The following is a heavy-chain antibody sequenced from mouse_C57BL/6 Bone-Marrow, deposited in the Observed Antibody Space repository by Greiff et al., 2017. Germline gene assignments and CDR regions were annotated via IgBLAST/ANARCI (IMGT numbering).Heavy chain of an antibody. D-gene: IGHD1-1*01. J-gene: IGHJ1*03. CDR2: IDPSDSET. V-gene: IGHV1-52*01. Sequence: QVQLKQPGAELVRPGSSVKLSCKASGYTFTSYWMHWVKQRPIQGLEWIGNIDPSDSETHYNQKFKDKATLTVDKSSSTADLQLRSLTSEDSAVYYCARALIRYFDVWGTGTTVTVSS. CDR3: ARALIRYFDV. CDR1: GYTFTSYW.